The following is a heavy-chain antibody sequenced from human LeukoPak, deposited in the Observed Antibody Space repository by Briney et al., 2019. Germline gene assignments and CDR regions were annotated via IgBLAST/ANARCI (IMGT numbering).Heavy chain of an antibody. V-gene: IGHV1-8*01. CDR3: ARGQDLIAAAGNLNDY. CDR1: GYTFTSYD. Sequence: ASVKVSCKASGYTFTSYDINWVRQATGQGLEWMGWMNPNSGNTGYVQKFQGRVTMTRNTSISTAYMELSSLRSEDTAVYYCARGQDLIAAAGNLNDYWGQGTLVTVSS. CDR2: MNPNSGNT. J-gene: IGHJ4*02. D-gene: IGHD6-13*01.